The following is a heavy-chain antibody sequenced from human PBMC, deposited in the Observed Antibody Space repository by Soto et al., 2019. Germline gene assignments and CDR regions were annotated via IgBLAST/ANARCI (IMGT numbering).Heavy chain of an antibody. CDR3: SRSLNS. Sequence: ETLSLTCTVSGGSVSSGSYYWSWIRQPPGKGLEWIGYIYYSGSTNYNPPLKSRVTIYRDNAKNSLYLQMSSLTAEDSALYYCSRSLNSWGQGTLVTVSS. J-gene: IGHJ4*02. CDR1: GGSVSSGSYY. V-gene: IGHV4-61*01. CDR2: IYYSGST.